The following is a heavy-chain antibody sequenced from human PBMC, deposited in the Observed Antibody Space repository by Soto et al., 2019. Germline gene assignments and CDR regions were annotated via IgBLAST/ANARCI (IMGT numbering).Heavy chain of an antibody. V-gene: IGHV2-5*02. J-gene: IGHJ3*01. CDR1: GFSLTTRGVG. Sequence: QITLKESGPTLVKPTQTLTLTCTFSGFSLTTRGVGVGWIRQPPGKALEWLTLIYWDDDKRYSPSLKSRLTITKDPSKTQVVLTLTNVDPVDTASYFCASRHMAARPDAFDVWGPGTMVTVSS. D-gene: IGHD6-6*01. CDR2: IYWDDDK. CDR3: ASRHMAARPDAFDV.